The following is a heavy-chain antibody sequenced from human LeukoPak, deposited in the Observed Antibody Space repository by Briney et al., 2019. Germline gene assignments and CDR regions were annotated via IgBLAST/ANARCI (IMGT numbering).Heavy chain of an antibody. V-gene: IGHV1-18*01. CDR3: ARESHETREDY. D-gene: IGHD1-1*01. CDR2: ISPYNGNT. Sequence: GASVKVSCKASGYTFINFGVSWVRQAPGQGLEWMGWISPYNGNTNYAQKKVQDRVTMTTDTYTSTAYMELRSLRSDDTAMYYCARESHETREDYWGQGTLVTVSS. J-gene: IGHJ4*02. CDR1: GYTFINFG.